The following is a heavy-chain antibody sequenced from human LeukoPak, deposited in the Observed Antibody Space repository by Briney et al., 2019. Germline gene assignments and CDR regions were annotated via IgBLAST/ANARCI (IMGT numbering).Heavy chain of an antibody. V-gene: IGHV3-9*01. CDR3: AKEGDY. CDR2: ISWNSGSI. J-gene: IGHJ4*01. Sequence: GRSLRLSCAASGFTFDDYAMHWVRQAPGKGLEWVSGISWNSGSIGYADSVKGRFTISRDNAKNSLYLQMNSLRAEDTALYYCAKEGDYWGXXTLVTVSS. CDR1: GFTFDDYA.